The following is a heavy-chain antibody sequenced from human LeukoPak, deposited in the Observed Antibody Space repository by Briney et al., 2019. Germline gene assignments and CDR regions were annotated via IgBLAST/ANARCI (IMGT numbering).Heavy chain of an antibody. J-gene: IGHJ5*02. CDR3: ARDIFSARGRWFDP. Sequence: ASVKVSCKASGYTFTGYYMHWVRQAAGQGLEWMGWINPNSGGTKYAQKFQGRVTMTRDTSISTAYMELSRLRSDDTAVYYCARDIFSARGRWFDPWGQGTLVTVSS. D-gene: IGHD3-10*01. CDR2: INPNSGGT. V-gene: IGHV1-2*02. CDR1: GYTFTGYY.